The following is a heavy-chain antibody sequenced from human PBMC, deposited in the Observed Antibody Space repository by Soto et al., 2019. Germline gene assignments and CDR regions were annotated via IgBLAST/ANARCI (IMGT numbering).Heavy chain of an antibody. D-gene: IGHD6-13*01. V-gene: IGHV4-34*01. CDR1: GGSFSGYY. Sequence: PSETLSLTCAVYGGSFSGYYWSWIRQPPGKGLEWIGEINHSGSTNYNPSLKSRVTISVDASKNQFSLKLSSVTAADTAVYYCARVRGSSWEYYYYYGMDVWGQGTTVTVS. CDR2: INHSGST. CDR3: ARVRGSSWEYYYYYGMDV. J-gene: IGHJ6*02.